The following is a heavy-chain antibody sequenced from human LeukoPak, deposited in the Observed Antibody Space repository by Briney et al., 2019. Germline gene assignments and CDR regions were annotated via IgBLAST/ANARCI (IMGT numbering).Heavy chain of an antibody. V-gene: IGHV4-39*01. Sequence: SETLSLTCTVSGGSISSSSYYWGWIRQPPGKGLEWIGSIYYSGSTYYNPSLKSRVTISVDTSKNQFSLKLSSVTAADTALYYCARHLCTGDTCYYFDLWGQGTLVTVSS. CDR3: ARHLCTGDTCYYFDL. CDR2: IYYSGST. CDR1: GGSISSSSYY. J-gene: IGHJ4*02. D-gene: IGHD2-15*01.